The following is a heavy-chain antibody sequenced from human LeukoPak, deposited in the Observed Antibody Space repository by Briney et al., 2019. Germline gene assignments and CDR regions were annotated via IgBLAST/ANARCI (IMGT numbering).Heavy chain of an antibody. CDR1: GFTFSTYG. J-gene: IGHJ4*02. V-gene: IGHV3-23*01. CDR2: ISGSGVGT. CDR3: AKSSEYSYGSGSYYAFFDY. D-gene: IGHD3-10*01. Sequence: GGSLRLSCAASGFTFSTYGMSWVRQAPGKGPEWVSAISGSGVGTYYADSVKGRFTISRDNSKSTLYLQMNSLRAKDTAVYYCAKSSEYSYGSGSYYAFFDYWGQGTLVAVSS.